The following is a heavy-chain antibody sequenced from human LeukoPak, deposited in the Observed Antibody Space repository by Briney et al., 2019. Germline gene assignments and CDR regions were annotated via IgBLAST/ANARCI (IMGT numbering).Heavy chain of an antibody. J-gene: IGHJ4*02. D-gene: IGHD5-18*01. CDR3: ATHSSGTLDY. CDR2: IKQDGSEK. Sequence: GGSLRLSCAASGFTFSSYWVSWVRQAPGNGLEWVANIKQDGSEKYYVDSVKGRFTISRDNAKNSLYLQMNSLRAEDTAVYYCATHSSGTLDYWGQGTLVTVSS. CDR1: GFTFSSYW. V-gene: IGHV3-7*01.